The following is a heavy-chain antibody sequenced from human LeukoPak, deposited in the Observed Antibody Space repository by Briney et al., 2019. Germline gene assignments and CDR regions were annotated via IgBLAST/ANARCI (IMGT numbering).Heavy chain of an antibody. Sequence: GRSLRLSCAASGFTFDDYAMHWVRQAPGKGLEWVSGISWNSGSIGNADSVKGRFTISRDNAKNSLYLQMNSLRAEDTALYYCAKDGDSSSWYRGGYYFDYWGQGTLVTVSS. V-gene: IGHV3-9*01. CDR3: AKDGDSSSWYRGGYYFDY. J-gene: IGHJ4*02. CDR2: ISWNSGSI. D-gene: IGHD6-13*01. CDR1: GFTFDDYA.